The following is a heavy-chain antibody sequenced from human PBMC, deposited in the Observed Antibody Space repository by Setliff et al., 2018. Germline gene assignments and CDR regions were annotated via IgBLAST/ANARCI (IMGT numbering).Heavy chain of an antibody. CDR1: GGSFSGYS. J-gene: IGHJ6*02. D-gene: IGHD6-19*01. CDR3: ARGRKLLAVAGLRGYYYYYGMDV. Sequence: PSETLSLPCAVYGGSFSGYSWSWIRQPPGKVMEWIGEINHGGSTNYNPSLKSRVTISVDTSKNQFSLKLSSVTAADTAVYCCARGRKLLAVAGLRGYYYYYGMDVLGQGTTVTVSS. V-gene: IGHV4-34*01. CDR2: INHGGST.